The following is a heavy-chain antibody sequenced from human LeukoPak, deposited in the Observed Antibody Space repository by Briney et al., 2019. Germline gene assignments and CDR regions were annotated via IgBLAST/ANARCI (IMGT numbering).Heavy chain of an antibody. CDR1: GGTFSSYA. CDR2: IIPILGIA. V-gene: IGHV1-69*04. Sequence: SVKVFCKASGGTFSSYAISWVRQAPGQGLEWMGRIIPILGIANYAQKFQGRVTITADKSTSTAYMELSSLRSEDTAVYYCARVEFRLRFHWFDPWGQGTLVTVSS. J-gene: IGHJ5*02. CDR3: ARVEFRLRFHWFDP. D-gene: IGHD5-12*01.